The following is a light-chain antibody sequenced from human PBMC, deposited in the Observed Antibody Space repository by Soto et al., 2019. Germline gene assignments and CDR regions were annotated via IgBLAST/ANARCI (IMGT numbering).Light chain of an antibody. CDR2: AAS. V-gene: IGKV1-39*01. Sequence: DIQFTQSPSPLSASVGDRVSITCRASQIITRCLAWYQQKPGKAPKLLIYAASSLQSGVPSRFSGSGSATDFTLTISSLQPEDFATYYCQQSYSTASITFGQGTRLEIK. J-gene: IGKJ5*01. CDR3: QQSYSTASIT. CDR1: QIITRC.